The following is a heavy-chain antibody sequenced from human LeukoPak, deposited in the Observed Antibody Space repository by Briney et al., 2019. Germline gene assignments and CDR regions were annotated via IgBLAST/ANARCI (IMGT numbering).Heavy chain of an antibody. V-gene: IGHV3-48*01. Sequence: HPGGSLRLSCVASGITFSSYSMYWVRQAPGKGLEWVSYISSFSGTINYADSVKGRFTISRDNAKNSLYLQMNSLRAEDTAVYYCARDQGGVGYWGQGTLVTVSS. CDR3: ARDQGGVGY. J-gene: IGHJ4*02. D-gene: IGHD3-16*01. CDR2: ISSFSGTI. CDR1: GITFSSYS.